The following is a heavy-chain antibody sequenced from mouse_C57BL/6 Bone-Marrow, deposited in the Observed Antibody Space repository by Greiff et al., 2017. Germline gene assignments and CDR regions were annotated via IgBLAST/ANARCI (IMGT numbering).Heavy chain of an antibody. J-gene: IGHJ4*01. CDR3: ARVKSYYDYGDRSMDY. Sequence: VQLQQPGAELVKPGASVKRSCKASGYTFTSYWITWVKQRPGQGLEWIGDMYPGSGSTNYNAKFKSKATLTVDTSSSTAYMQLISLTSEDSAVYYCARVKSYYDYGDRSMDYWGQGTSVTVSS. CDR1: GYTFTSYW. CDR2: MYPGSGST. D-gene: IGHD2-4*01. V-gene: IGHV1-55*01.